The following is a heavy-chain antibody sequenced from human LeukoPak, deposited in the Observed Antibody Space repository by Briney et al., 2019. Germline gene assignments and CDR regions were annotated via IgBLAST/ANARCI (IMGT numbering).Heavy chain of an antibody. CDR2: IRYDGSNK. CDR1: GFTFSSYG. J-gene: IGHJ4*02. D-gene: IGHD2-2*01. Sequence: GGSLRLSCAASGFTFSSYGMHWVRQAPGKGLEWVAFIRYDGSNKYYADSVKGRFTISRDNSKNTLYLQMNSLRADDTAVYYCARGLRGSPAFDYWGQGTLVTVSS. CDR3: ARGLRGSPAFDY. V-gene: IGHV3-30*02.